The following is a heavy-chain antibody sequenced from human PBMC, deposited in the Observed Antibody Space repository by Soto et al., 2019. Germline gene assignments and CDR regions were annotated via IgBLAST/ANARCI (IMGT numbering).Heavy chain of an antibody. Sequence: GGSLRLSCAASGFTFSSYGMHWVRQAPGKGLEWVAVIWYDGSNKYYADSVKGRFTIYRDNSKNTLYLQMNSLRAEDTAVYYCARENGSGSYYNVGAFDIWGQGTMVTVSS. CDR3: ARENGSGSYYNVGAFDI. D-gene: IGHD3-10*01. CDR1: GFTFSSYG. V-gene: IGHV3-33*08. J-gene: IGHJ3*02. CDR2: IWYDGSNK.